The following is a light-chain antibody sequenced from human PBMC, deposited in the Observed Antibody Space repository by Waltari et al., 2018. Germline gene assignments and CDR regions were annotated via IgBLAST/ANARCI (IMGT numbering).Light chain of an antibody. CDR2: GRN. CDR1: NVRSYY. V-gene: IGLV3-19*01. Sequence: SSELTQAPAVSVALGQTVRITCLGDNVRSYYASWYQQKPGQAPLLVIYGRNNRPSGIPDRFSGSYSGNTASLTITGALADDEADYYCLSRDSSGNHPVFGGGTKLTVL. CDR3: LSRDSSGNHPV. J-gene: IGLJ3*02.